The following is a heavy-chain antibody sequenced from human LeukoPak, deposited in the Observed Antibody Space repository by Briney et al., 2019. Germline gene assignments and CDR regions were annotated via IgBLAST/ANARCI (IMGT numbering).Heavy chain of an antibody. CDR1: RFTFSSYG. V-gene: IGHV3-33*01. CDR3: ARDILTGYYIYYVMDV. CDR2: IWYDGSNK. J-gene: IGHJ6*02. Sequence: GRSLRLSCAASRFTFSSYGMHWVRQAPGKGLEWVAVIWYDGSNKYYADSVKGRFTISRDNSKNTLYLQMNSLRAEDTAVYYCARDILTGYYIYYVMDVWGQGTTVTVSS. D-gene: IGHD3-9*01.